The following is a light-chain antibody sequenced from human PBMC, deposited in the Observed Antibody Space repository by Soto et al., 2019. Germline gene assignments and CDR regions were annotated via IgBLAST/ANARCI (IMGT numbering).Light chain of an antibody. J-gene: IGLJ2*01. CDR1: SSNVGAGYD. CDR2: SNN. V-gene: IGLV1-40*01. CDR3: QSYDGSLSGPHAL. Sequence: QSVLTQPPSVSGDPGQRVTISCTGSSSNVGAGYDVHWYQQVPGTAPRLLIYSNNNRPSGVPYRFSGSKSGTSASLAITGLQGEEEADYYYQSYDGSLSGPHALIGGGTKLTVL.